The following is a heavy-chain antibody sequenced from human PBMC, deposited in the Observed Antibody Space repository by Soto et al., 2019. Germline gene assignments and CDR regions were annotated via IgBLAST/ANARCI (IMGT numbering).Heavy chain of an antibody. V-gene: IGHV3-21*01. CDR3: ASVTTYYDILTGYPYGMDV. CDR2: ISSSSSYI. D-gene: IGHD3-9*01. Sequence: GGSLRLSCAASGFTFSSYSMNWVRQAPGKGLEWVSSISSSSSYIYYADSVKGRFTISRDNAKNSLYLQMNSLRAVDTAVYYCASVTTYYDILTGYPYGMDVWGQGTTVTVSS. J-gene: IGHJ6*02. CDR1: GFTFSSYS.